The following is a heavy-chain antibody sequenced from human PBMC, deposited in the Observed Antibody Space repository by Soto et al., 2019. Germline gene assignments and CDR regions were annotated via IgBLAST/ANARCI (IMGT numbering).Heavy chain of an antibody. CDR2: ISPSGSYM. J-gene: IGHJ4*02. D-gene: IGHD3-3*01. CDR1: GFIFNTYS. V-gene: IGHV3-21*01. Sequence: GGSLRLSCAASGFIFNTYSMDWVRQAPGKGLEWVASISPSGSYMYYGDSLKGRFTVSRDNAKNSLYLQMDSLRADDTAIYYCARFGLVTFDCWGQGTPVTVSS. CDR3: ARFGLVTFDC.